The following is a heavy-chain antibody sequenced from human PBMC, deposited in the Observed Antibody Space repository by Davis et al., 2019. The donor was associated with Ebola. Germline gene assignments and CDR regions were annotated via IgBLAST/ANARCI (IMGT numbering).Heavy chain of an antibody. Sequence: GESLKISCLASGFTFSSYAMHWVRQAPGKGLQYLAGITSNGGNTYHADSVKGRFTISRDNSKNTLYLQMSSLRAEDTAVYYCARSGLSFGVVKYHYGMDVWGKGTTVTVSS. CDR1: GFTFSSYA. J-gene: IGHJ6*04. D-gene: IGHD3-3*01. V-gene: IGHV3-64D*06. CDR3: ARSGLSFGVVKYHYGMDV. CDR2: ITSNGGNT.